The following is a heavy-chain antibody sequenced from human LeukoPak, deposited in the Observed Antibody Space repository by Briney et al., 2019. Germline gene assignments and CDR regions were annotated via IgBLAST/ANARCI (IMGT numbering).Heavy chain of an antibody. V-gene: IGHV7-4-1*02. CDR3: ARGSFLCGGDCYDD. D-gene: IGHD2-21*01. CDR1: GYTFTSCA. CDR2: INTNTGNP. J-gene: IGHJ4*02. Sequence: ASVKVSCKASGYTFTSCAMNWVRQAPGQGLEWMGWINTNTGNPTYAQGFTGRFVFSLDTSVSTAYLQISSLKAEDTAVYYCARGSFLCGGDCYDDWGQGTLVTVSS.